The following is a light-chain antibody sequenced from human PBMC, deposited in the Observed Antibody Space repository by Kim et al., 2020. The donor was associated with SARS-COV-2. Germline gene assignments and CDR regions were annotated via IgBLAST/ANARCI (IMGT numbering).Light chain of an antibody. CDR2: NTL. V-gene: IGLV1-44*01. CDR1: RSDIGRNT. J-gene: IGLJ2*01. CDR3: ATWDDSPDGPV. Sequence: GQRVTIACSGSRSDIGRNTVNWYQQRPGAAPKLLIYNTLQRPSGVPDRFSGSKSGTAASLAISGLQSEDEGDYYCATWDDSPDGPVFGGGTQLTVL.